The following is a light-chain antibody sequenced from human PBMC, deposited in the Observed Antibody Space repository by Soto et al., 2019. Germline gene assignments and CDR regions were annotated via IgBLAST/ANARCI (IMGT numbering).Light chain of an antibody. CDR1: SSDIGAYNY. J-gene: IGLJ1*01. CDR2: DVS. V-gene: IGLV2-11*01. CDR3: CSYAGAYIYV. Sequence: QSVLTQPRSVSGSPGQSVTISCTGTSSDIGAYNYVSWYQQHPGKVPKLMLYDVSKRPSGVPDRFSGSKSGNTASLTISGLQADDEADYYCCSYAGAYIYVFATGTKLTVL.